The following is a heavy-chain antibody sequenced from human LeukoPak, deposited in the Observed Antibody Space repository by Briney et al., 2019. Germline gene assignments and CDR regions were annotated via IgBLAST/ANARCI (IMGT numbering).Heavy chain of an antibody. D-gene: IGHD2-21*01. J-gene: IGHJ4*02. CDR3: ARKPIYCGGDCYYFDY. V-gene: IGHV3-21*01. CDR1: GFTFSSYS. CDR2: TSSSSYI. Sequence: GGSLRLSCAASGFTFSSYSMNWVRQAPGKGLEWVSSTSSSSYIYYADSVKGRFTISRDNAKNSLYLQMNSLRAEDTAVYYCARKPIYCGGDCYYFDYWGQGTLVTVSS.